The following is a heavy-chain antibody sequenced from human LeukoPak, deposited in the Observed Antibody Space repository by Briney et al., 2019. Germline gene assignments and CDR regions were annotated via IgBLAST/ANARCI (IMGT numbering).Heavy chain of an antibody. CDR1: GFTFSLYW. V-gene: IGHV3-23*01. D-gene: IGHD3-9*01. CDR3: AKDFDILTGYLGFDY. Sequence: GGSLRLSCAASGFTFSLYWMTWVRQSPGKGLEWVSAISGSGGSTYYADSVKGRFTISRDNSKNTLYLQMNSLRAEDTAVYYCAKDFDILTGYLGFDYWGQGTLVTVSS. CDR2: ISGSGGST. J-gene: IGHJ4*02.